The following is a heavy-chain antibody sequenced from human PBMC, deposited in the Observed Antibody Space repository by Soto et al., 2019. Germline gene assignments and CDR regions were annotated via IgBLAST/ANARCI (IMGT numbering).Heavy chain of an antibody. J-gene: IGHJ4*02. CDR3: AKDQDEFHYFDY. D-gene: IGHD2-21*01. CDR1: GFTFSSYG. V-gene: IGHV3-30*18. Sequence: GGSLRLACAASGFTFSSYGMHWVRQAPGKGLEWVAVISYDGSNKYYADSVKGRFTISRDNSENTLYLQMNSLRAEDTAVYYRAKDQDEFHYFDYWGQGTLVTVSS. CDR2: ISYDGSNK.